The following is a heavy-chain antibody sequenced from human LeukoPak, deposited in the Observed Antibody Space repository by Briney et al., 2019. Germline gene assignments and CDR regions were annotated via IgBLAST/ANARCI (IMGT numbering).Heavy chain of an antibody. Sequence: GGSLRLSCTASGFTFSSYWMSWVRKAPGKGMELVANIKQDGSEKYYVDSVKGRFTISRDNAKNSLYLQMNSLRAEDTAVYYCARSRGYSYGYYFDYWGQGTLVTVSS. D-gene: IGHD5-18*01. CDR2: IKQDGSEK. CDR3: ARSRGYSYGYYFDY. CDR1: GFTFSSYW. J-gene: IGHJ4*02. V-gene: IGHV3-7*01.